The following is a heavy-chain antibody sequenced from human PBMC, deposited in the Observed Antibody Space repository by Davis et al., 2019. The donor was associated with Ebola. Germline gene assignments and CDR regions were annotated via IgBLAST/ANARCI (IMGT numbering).Heavy chain of an antibody. CDR3: ARSFPGDCTNGVCYSYYYYGMDV. V-gene: IGHV3-48*03. Sequence: GESLKISCAASGFTFSSYEMNWVRQAPGKGLEWVSYISSSGSTIYYADSVKGRFTIPRDNAKNSLYLQMNSLRAEDTAVYYCARSFPGDCTNGVCYSYYYYGMDVWGQGTTVTVSS. CDR2: ISSSGSTI. CDR1: GFTFSSYE. D-gene: IGHD2-8*01. J-gene: IGHJ6*02.